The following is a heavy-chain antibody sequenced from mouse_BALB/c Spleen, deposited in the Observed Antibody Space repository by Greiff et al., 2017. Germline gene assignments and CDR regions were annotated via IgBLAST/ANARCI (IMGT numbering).Heavy chain of an antibody. CDR2: ISDGGSYT. V-gene: IGHV5-4*02. J-gene: IGHJ3*01. CDR3: ARDQALWYPAWFAY. CDR1: GFTFSDYY. D-gene: IGHD2-1*01. Sequence: EVNVVESGGGLVKPGGSLKLSCAASGFTFSDYYMYWVRQTPEKRLEWVATISDGGSYTYYPDSVKGRFTISRDNAKNNLYLQMSSLKSEDTAMYYCARDQALWYPAWFAYWGQGTLVTVSA.